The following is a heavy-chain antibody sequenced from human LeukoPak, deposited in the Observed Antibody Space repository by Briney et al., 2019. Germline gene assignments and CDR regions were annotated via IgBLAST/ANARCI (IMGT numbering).Heavy chain of an antibody. D-gene: IGHD2-2*01. V-gene: IGHV1-69*13. Sequence: SVKVSCKASGGTFISYAISWVRQAPGQGLEWMGGIIPIFGTANYAQKFQGRVTITADESTSTAYMELSSLRSEDTAVYYCARDFGYCSSTSCPRAFDIWGQGTMVTVSS. J-gene: IGHJ3*02. CDR3: ARDFGYCSSTSCPRAFDI. CDR1: GGTFISYA. CDR2: IIPIFGTA.